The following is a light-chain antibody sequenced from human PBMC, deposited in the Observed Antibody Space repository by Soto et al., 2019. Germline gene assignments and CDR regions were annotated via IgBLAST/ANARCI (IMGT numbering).Light chain of an antibody. Sequence: EIVLTQSPDTLSLSPGERATLSCRASESISSTHLVWYHKKPGQAPSLLIFGASSRATGVPDRFSGSGFGTDFTLTISGLEPEDFAVYYCQQYGSSPGTFGQGTKVDIK. CDR2: GAS. CDR3: QQYGSSPGT. CDR1: ESISSTH. V-gene: IGKV3-20*01. J-gene: IGKJ1*01.